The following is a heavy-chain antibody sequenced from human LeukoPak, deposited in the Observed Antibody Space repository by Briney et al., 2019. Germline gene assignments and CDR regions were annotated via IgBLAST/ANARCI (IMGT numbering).Heavy chain of an antibody. D-gene: IGHD3-10*01. Sequence: ASVKVSCKVSGYTLTELSMHWVRQAPGKGLEWMGGFDPEDGETIYAQKFQGRVTMTEDTSTDTAYMELSSLRSEDTAVYYCARGRTNYYFASGSQPHYYYFYMDVWGKGTTVTMSS. V-gene: IGHV1-24*01. CDR3: ARGRTNYYFASGSQPHYYYFYMDV. CDR2: FDPEDGET. CDR1: GYTLTELS. J-gene: IGHJ6*03.